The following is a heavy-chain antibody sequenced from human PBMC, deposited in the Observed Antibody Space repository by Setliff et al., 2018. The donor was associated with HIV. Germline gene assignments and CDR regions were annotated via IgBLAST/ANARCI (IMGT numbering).Heavy chain of an antibody. CDR2: ISAYNGNT. Sequence: ASVMVSCKASGYTLSSYGINWVRQAPGQGLEWMGWISAYNGNTNYARKLQGRVTMTTDTSTSTAYMELRSLRSDDTAVYYCARDPNDRYCSGGSCYSWYYWGQGTLVTVSS. J-gene: IGHJ4*02. CDR1: GYTLSSYG. V-gene: IGHV1-18*01. D-gene: IGHD2-15*01. CDR3: ARDPNDRYCSGGSCYSWYY.